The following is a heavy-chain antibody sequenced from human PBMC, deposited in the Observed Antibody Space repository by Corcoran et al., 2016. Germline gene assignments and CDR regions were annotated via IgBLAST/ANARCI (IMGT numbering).Heavy chain of an antibody. CDR2: INHSGST. J-gene: IGHJ3*02. D-gene: IGHD3-22*01. V-gene: IGHV4-34*01. Sequence: QVQLQQWGAGLLKPSETLSLTCAVYGGSFSGYYWSWIRQPPGKGLEWIGEINHSGSTNYNPSLKSRVTISVDTSKNQFSLKLSSVTAADTAVDFCARRMYYTMIVVVRSAFDIWGQGTMVTVSS. CDR1: GGSFSGYY. CDR3: ARRMYYTMIVVVRSAFDI.